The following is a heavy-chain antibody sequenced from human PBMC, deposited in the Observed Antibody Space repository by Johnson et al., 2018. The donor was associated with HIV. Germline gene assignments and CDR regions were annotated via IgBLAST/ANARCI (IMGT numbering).Heavy chain of an antibody. CDR1: GFTFSSYG. Sequence: VQLVESGGGVVQPGMSLRLSCAASGFTFSSYGMHWVRQAPGKGLEWVAVIWYDGSNKYYADSVKGRFTISRDNVKNSLYLQMNSLRAEDTAVYYCARVPSGTPSSIWGQGTKVTVS. D-gene: IGHD1-1*01. V-gene: IGHV3-33*01. CDR2: IWYDGSNK. J-gene: IGHJ3*02. CDR3: ARVPSGTPSSI.